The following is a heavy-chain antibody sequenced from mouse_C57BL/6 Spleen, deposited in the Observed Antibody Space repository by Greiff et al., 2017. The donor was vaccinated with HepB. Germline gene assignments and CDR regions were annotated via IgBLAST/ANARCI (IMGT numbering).Heavy chain of an antibody. V-gene: IGHV10-1*01. CDR3: VRDGNGYFDY. CDR2: IRSKSNNYAT. J-gene: IGHJ2*01. D-gene: IGHD2-1*01. Sequence: EVQLQESGGGLVQPKGSLKLSCAASGFSFNTYAMNWVRQAPGKGLEWVARIRSKSNNYATYYADSVKDRFTISRDDSESMLYLQMNNLKTEDTAMYYCVRDGNGYFDYWGQGTTLTVSS. CDR1: GFSFNTYA.